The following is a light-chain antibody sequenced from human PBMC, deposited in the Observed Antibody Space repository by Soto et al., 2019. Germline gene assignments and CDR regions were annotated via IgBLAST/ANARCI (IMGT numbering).Light chain of an antibody. Sequence: IVLTQSPATLSLSPGKRATLSCRASQNISNYLIWYQQKPGQAPRLLIYDVSNRATGIPARFSGSGSGTDFTLTISCLQSEDFATYYCQQYYSYPPTFGQGTKMDIK. J-gene: IGKJ1*01. V-gene: IGKV3D-15*01. CDR2: DVS. CDR3: QQYYSYPPT. CDR1: QNISNY.